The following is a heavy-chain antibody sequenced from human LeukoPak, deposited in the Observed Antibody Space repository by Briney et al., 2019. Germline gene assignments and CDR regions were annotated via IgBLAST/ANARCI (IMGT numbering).Heavy chain of an antibody. CDR2: IYHSGST. D-gene: IGHD6-13*01. CDR3: ARDLRAAAGPYYYYYGMDV. CDR1: GGSISSSNW. V-gene: IGHV4-4*02. Sequence: SETLSPTCSVSGGSISSSNWWSWVRQPPGKGLEWIGEIYHSGSTNYNPSLKSRVTISVDKSKNQFSLKLSSVTAADTAVYYCARDLRAAAGPYYYYYGMDVWGQGTTVTVSS. J-gene: IGHJ6*02.